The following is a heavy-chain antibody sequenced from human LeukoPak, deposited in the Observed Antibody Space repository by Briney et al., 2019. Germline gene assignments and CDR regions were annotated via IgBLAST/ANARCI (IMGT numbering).Heavy chain of an antibody. V-gene: IGHV3-7*01. J-gene: IGHJ4*02. CDR3: VKDRSRTTVTRFDS. CDR2: INQDGSEK. Sequence: PGGSLRLSCVASGFSFSNFWMIWVRQAPGKGLEWVANINQDGSEKNYVDSVEGRFTISRDNAKNSLYLQMYSLRAEDTAVYYCVKDRSRTTVTRFDSWGQGTLVTVSS. CDR1: GFSFSNFW. D-gene: IGHD4-17*01.